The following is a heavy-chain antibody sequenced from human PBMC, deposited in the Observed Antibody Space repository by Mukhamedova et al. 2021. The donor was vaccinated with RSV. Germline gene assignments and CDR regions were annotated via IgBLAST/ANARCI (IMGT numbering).Heavy chain of an antibody. V-gene: IGHV3-48*03. J-gene: IGHJ6*02. CDR2: IRYSDRAM. Sequence: EWVSYIRYSDRAMYYADSVKGRFTISRDNAKNSLYLQMNSLRAEDTAVYYCARDSGSRYGVDVWGQGTTVTVSS. CDR3: ARDSGSRYGVDV.